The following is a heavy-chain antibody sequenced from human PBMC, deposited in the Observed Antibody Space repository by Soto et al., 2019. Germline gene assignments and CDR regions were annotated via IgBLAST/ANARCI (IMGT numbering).Heavy chain of an antibody. V-gene: IGHV3-74*01. CDR1: GFTFNNFW. J-gene: IGHJ4*02. Sequence: EVQLVESGGGLVQPGGSLRLSCAASGFTFNNFWLHWVRQGPGKGLEWVSRINTDGSDTSYADSVKGRFAISRDNAKSTLFLQMDSLRAQDTAVYYCERRGQIAGLAYWGQGTLVTVSS. CDR2: INTDGSDT. CDR3: ERRGQIAGLAY. D-gene: IGHD3-10*01.